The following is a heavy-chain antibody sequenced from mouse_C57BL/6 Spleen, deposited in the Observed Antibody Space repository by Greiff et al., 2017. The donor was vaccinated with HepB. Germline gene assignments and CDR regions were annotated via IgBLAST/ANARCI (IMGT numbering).Heavy chain of an antibody. CDR2: IDPSDSYT. D-gene: IGHD1-3*01. CDR1: GYTFTSYW. J-gene: IGHJ2*01. Sequence: QVQLQQPGAELVMPGASVKLSCKASGYTFTSYWMHWVKQRPGQGLEWIGEIDPSDSYTNYNQKFKGKSTLTVDKSSSTAYMQLSSLTSEDSAVYYCAREWGGTYWGQGTTLTVSS. V-gene: IGHV1-69*01. CDR3: AREWGGTY.